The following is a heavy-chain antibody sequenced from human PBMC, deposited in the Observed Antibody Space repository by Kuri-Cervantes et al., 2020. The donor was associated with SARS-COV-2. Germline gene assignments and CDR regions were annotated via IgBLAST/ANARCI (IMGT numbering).Heavy chain of an antibody. V-gene: IGHV4-59*01. D-gene: IGHD4-17*01. CDR3: AREDYGDYAYDY. CDR1: GGSISSNY. CDR2: IYYSGSN. J-gene: IGHJ4*02. Sequence: GSLRLSCTVSGGSISSNYWSWIRQPPGKGLEWIGYIYYSGSNNYNPSLKSRVTISVDTSKNQFSLKLSSVTAADTAVYYCAREDYGDYAYDYWGQGTLVTVSS.